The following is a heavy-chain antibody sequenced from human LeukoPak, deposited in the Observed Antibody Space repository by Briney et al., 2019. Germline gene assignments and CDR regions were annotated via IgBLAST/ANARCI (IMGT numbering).Heavy chain of an antibody. CDR1: GGSISSGGYY. J-gene: IGHJ4*02. Sequence: SQTLSLTCTVSGGSISSGGYYWSWIRQHPGKGLEWIGYIYYSGSTYYNPSLKSRVTISVDTSKNQFSLKLSSVTAADTAVYYCARVPYYYDSSGYRLIHFDYWGQGTLVTVSS. CDR2: IYYSGST. V-gene: IGHV4-31*03. D-gene: IGHD3-22*01. CDR3: ARVPYYYDSSGYRLIHFDY.